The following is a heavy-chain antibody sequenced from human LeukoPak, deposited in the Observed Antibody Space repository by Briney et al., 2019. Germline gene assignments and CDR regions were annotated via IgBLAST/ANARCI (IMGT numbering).Heavy chain of an antibody. V-gene: IGHV3-20*04. J-gene: IGHJ4*02. CDR2: INWNGGSI. CDR1: GFTFDDYG. Sequence: GGSLRLSXAASGFTFDDYGMSWIRQGPGKGVEWVSGINWNGGSICYADSVKGRFTISRDNAKNSLFLQMNSLRAEDTALYYCARGYCSGGSCWYFDHWGQGTLVTVSS. CDR3: ARGYCSGGSCWYFDH. D-gene: IGHD2-15*01.